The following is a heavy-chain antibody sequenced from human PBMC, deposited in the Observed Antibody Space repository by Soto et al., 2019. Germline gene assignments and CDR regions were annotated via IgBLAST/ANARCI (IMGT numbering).Heavy chain of an antibody. V-gene: IGHV4-39*07. CDR1: GGSISGSYYY. D-gene: IGHD6-13*01. J-gene: IGHJ4*02. CDR3: ARAGYSSSWSTAYFDY. Sequence: PSETLSLTCAVSGGSISGSYYYWGWLRQSPGKGPEWIGSVFYTGFTSYNPSLESRVSVSVDTSKNQFSLKLSSVTAADTAVYYCARAGYSSSWSTAYFDYWGQGTLVTVSS. CDR2: VFYTGFT.